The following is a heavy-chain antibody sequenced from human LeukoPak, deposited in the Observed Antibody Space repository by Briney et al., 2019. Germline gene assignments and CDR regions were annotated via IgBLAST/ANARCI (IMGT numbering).Heavy chain of an antibody. V-gene: IGHV1-3*04. Sequence: AASVKVSCKASGYTFISKGIHWVRQAPGQRLEWMAWTNTDNSNTKRSQTLLGRVTITRDTSATTAYMELSSLRFEDTAVYYCARSTGPGGYFDFWGQGTLVTVSS. J-gene: IGHJ4*02. CDR1: GYTFISKG. CDR3: ARSTGPGGYFDF. CDR2: TNTDNSNT. D-gene: IGHD3-16*01.